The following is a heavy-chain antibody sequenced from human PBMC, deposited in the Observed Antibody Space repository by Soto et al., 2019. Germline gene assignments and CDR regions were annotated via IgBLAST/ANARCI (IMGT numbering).Heavy chain of an antibody. CDR3: TRFARIATPADF. CDR2: INHSGST. Sequence: PSETLSLXCAVYGGSFSGYYWSWIRQPPGKGLEWIGEINHSGSTNYNPSLKSRVTISIDSSRSHFSLRLTSVTAADTAVYYCTRFARIATPADFWGQGTLVTVSS. V-gene: IGHV4-34*01. D-gene: IGHD6-13*01. CDR1: GGSFSGYY. J-gene: IGHJ4*02.